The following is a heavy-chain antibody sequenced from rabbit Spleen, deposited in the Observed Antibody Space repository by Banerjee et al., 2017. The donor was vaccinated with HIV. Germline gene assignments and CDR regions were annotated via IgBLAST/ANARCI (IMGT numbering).Heavy chain of an antibody. CDR2: INIVSGST. Sequence: QEQLVESGGGLVQPEGSLTLTCKASGFSFSNKAVMCWVRQTPGKGLEWITCINIVSGSTWYASWAKGRFTISKTSSTMVTLKLTSLTGADTATYFCARNFDLWGPGTLVTVS. J-gene: IGHJ4*01. V-gene: IGHV1S45*01. CDR1: GFSFSNKAV. CDR3: ARNFDL.